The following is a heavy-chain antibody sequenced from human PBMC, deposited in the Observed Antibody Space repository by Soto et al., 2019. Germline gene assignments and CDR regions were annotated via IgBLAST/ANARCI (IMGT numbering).Heavy chain of an antibody. CDR1: GFTFSSYG. CDR2: IWYDGSNK. CDR3: AIDRAVAVLWFDY. J-gene: IGHJ4*02. V-gene: IGHV3-33*01. D-gene: IGHD6-19*01. Sequence: PGGSLRLSCAASGFTFSSYGMHWVRQAPGKGLEWVAVIWYDGSNKYYAESVKGRFTISRDNSKNTLYLQMKSLRAEETPGYYCAIDRAVAVLWFDYWGQGTLVTVSS.